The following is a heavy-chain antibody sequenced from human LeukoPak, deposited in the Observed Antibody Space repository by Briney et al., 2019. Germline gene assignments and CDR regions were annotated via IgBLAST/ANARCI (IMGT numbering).Heavy chain of an antibody. CDR1: GYTFIDYY. V-gene: IGHV1-46*04. D-gene: IGHD3-16*01. CDR2: LNPRSGGT. J-gene: IGHJ4*02. CDR3: ARVNYDIAGYKAQFFDH. Sequence: ASVRVSRKASGYTFIDYYLHWVRQAPGQGLEWMGILNPRSGGTTYAQNLQGRVTMTRDTSTSTMYMDLSSLTFEDTAVYYCARVNYDIAGYKAQFFDHWGQGSLVTVSS.